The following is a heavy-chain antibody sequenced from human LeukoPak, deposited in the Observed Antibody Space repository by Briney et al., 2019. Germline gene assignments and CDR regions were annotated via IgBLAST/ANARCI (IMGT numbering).Heavy chain of an antibody. CDR2: IYYSGST. J-gene: IGHJ4*02. CDR1: GGSISSSSYY. CDR3: ARELGEVSPVAVIDY. D-gene: IGHD3-16*01. Sequence: PSETLSLTCTVSGGSISSSSYYWGWIRQPPGKGLEWIGSIYYSGSTYYNPSLKSRVTISVDTSKNQFSLKLSSATAADTAVYYCARELGEVSPVAVIDYWGQGTLVTVSS. V-gene: IGHV4-39*07.